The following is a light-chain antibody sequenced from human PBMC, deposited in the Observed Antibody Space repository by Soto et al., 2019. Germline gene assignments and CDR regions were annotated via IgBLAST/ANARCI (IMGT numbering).Light chain of an antibody. Sequence: EIVLTQSPGTLSLSPGERATLSCRASQSVSSSYLAWYQQKPGQAPRLLIYGASSRATGIPDRFSGSGSGTDFTLTISRLEPEDFAVYYCQQYGSSPINFVQGTRLEIK. J-gene: IGKJ5*01. V-gene: IGKV3-20*01. CDR2: GAS. CDR3: QQYGSSPIN. CDR1: QSVSSSY.